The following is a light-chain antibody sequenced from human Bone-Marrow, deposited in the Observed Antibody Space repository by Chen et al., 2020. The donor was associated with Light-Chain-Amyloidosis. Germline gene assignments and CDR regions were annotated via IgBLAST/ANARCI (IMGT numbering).Light chain of an antibody. J-gene: IGLJ3*02. CDR2: DYS. CDR1: NIGSTS. Sequence: SYVLTQPSSVSVAPGQTVTIAWGGNNIGSTSVHWYQQTPGPAPLLVVYDYSDRPSGIPGRLSGSNAGNTATLTISRGEAGDEADYYCQVWDRSSDRPVFGGGTKLTVL. V-gene: IGLV3-21*02. CDR3: QVWDRSSDRPV.